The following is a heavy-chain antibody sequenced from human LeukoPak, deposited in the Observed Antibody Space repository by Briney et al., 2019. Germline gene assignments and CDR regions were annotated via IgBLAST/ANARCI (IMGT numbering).Heavy chain of an antibody. D-gene: IGHD4-17*01. V-gene: IGHV3-11*01. CDR2: INNAGNII. J-gene: IGHJ6*03. CDR1: GFTFSDYY. CDR3: AKDPGDYGDYGSKHYYYYMDV. Sequence: PGGSLRLSCAASGFTFSDYYMTWIRQAPGKGLEWISYINNAGNIIYYADSVKGRFTISRDNAKDSLYLQMNSLRAEDTAVYYCAKDPGDYGDYGSKHYYYYMDVWGKGTTVTVSS.